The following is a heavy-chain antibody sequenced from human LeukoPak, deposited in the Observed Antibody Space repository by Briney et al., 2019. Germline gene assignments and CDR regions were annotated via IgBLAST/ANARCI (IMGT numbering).Heavy chain of an antibody. CDR1: GFTFSSYA. V-gene: IGHV3-23*01. CDR3: AKFSAQLWLPDY. CDR2: ISGSGGST. Sequence: GGSLRLSCAASGFTFSSYAMSWVRQAPGKGLEWVSAISGSGGSTYYADSVKGRFTISRENSKNTLYLQMNSLRAEDTAVYYCAKFSAQLWLPDYWGQGTLVTVSS. J-gene: IGHJ4*02. D-gene: IGHD5-18*01.